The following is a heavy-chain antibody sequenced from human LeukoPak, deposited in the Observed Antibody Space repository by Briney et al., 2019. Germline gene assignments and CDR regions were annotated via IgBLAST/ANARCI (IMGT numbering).Heavy chain of an antibody. CDR1: GFTFSDYS. Sequence: GGSLRLSCAASGFTFSDYSMNWIRQAPGKGLEWVSYISSSSSTIYYADSVKGRFTISRDSAKNSLYPQMNSLRAEDTAVYYCARGATVTTTSAFDFWGQGTMVTVSS. D-gene: IGHD4-17*01. V-gene: IGHV3-48*01. J-gene: IGHJ3*01. CDR2: ISSSSSTI. CDR3: ARGATVTTTSAFDF.